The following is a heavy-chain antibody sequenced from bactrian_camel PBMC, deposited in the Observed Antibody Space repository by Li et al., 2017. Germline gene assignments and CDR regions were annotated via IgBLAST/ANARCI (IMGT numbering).Heavy chain of an antibody. D-gene: IGHD1*01. V-gene: IGHV3S53*01. Sequence: HVQLVESGGGSVQAGGSLTLSCVASGNSIRTYFVGWFRQAPGKKREGLAIMNSIGSERYADSVKGRVTISKDADNNTADLHMINLKPEDTAMYYCAADFPRRRAPDLLDVLGLAYKGRGTQVTVS. J-gene: IGHJ4*01. CDR2: MNSIGSE. CDR1: GNSIRTYF.